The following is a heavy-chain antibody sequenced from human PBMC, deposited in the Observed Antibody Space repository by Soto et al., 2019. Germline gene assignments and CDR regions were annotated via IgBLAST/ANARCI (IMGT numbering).Heavy chain of an antibody. J-gene: IGHJ4*02. V-gene: IGHV3-13*01. CDR2: IGTAGDT. CDR3: ARGQEVGAHLFVS. CDR1: GFTFSGFD. D-gene: IGHD2-15*01. Sequence: PGGSLRLSCEASGFTFSGFDMHWVRQPTGEGLEWVSTIGTAGDTYYAVSVKGRFTISRDNAKNSLSLQMNSLRAGDTAVYFCARGQEVGAHLFVSWGPGTQVTVFS.